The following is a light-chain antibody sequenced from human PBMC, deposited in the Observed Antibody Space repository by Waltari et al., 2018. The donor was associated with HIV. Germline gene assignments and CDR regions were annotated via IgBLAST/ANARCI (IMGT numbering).Light chain of an antibody. J-gene: IGLJ1*01. Sequence: QSALTQPASVSGSPGQSITISCTGHSSNDGGDELVSWQQQNPGEAPKLILYEVTKRPSGVSNRFSGSKSGNTASLTISGLQAEDEADYYCCSCPRSGIRYVFGTGTKVTVL. CDR2: EVT. CDR1: SSNDGGDEL. V-gene: IGLV2-23*02. CDR3: CSCPRSGIRYV.